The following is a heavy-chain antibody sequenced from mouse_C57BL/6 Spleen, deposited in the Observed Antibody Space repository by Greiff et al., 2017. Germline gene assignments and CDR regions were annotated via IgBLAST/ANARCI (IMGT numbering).Heavy chain of an antibody. CDR1: GYSITSGYY. J-gene: IGHJ2*01. D-gene: IGHD3-2*02. CDR2: ISYDGSN. CDR3: ARGGQLRLHFDY. Sequence: DVQLQESGPGLVKPSQSLSLTCSVTGYSITSGYYWNWIRQFPGNKLEWMGYISYDGSNNYNPSLKNRISIPRDTSKNQFFLKLNSVTTEDTATYYCARGGQLRLHFDYWGQGTTLTVSS. V-gene: IGHV3-6*01.